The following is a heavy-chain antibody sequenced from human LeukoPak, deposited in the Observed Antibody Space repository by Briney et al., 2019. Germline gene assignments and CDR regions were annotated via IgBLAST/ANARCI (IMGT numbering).Heavy chain of an antibody. J-gene: IGHJ4*02. D-gene: IGHD2-2*02. V-gene: IGHV3-53*01. CDR3: ARERGYCSSTSCYRLYYFDY. CDR2: IYSGGST. CDR1: GFTVSSNY. Sequence: PGGSLRLSCAASGFTVSSNYMSWVRQAPGKGLEWVSVIYSGGSTYYADSVKGRFTISRDNSKNTLYLQMNSLRAEDTAVYYCARERGYCSSTSCYRLYYFDYWGQGTLVTVSS.